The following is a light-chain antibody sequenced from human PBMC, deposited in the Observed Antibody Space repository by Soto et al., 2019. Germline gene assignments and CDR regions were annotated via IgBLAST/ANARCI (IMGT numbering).Light chain of an antibody. CDR3: QQYGSSPWA. CDR2: GAS. CDR1: QSVNSD. Sequence: EIVMTQSPATLSVSPGERATLSCRASQSVNSDLAWYQQKPGQAPRLLIYGASSRATGIPDRFSGRGSGTDFTLTISRLEPEDFAVYYCQQYGSSPWALGPGTKGEIK. V-gene: IGKV3-20*01. J-gene: IGKJ1*01.